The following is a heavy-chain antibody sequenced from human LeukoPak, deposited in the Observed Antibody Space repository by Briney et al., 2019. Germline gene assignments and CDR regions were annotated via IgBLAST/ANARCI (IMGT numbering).Heavy chain of an antibody. CDR3: AKRGVVIRVILVGFHKEAYYFDS. D-gene: IGHD3-22*01. V-gene: IGHV3-7*03. CDR1: GFMFDRYW. J-gene: IGHJ4*02. CDR2: IKAEAREE. Sequence: AGGSLRLSCVASGFMFDRYWMRCVRQAPEEGREWVANIKAEAREEKYVDSVMGRCKFSRDNAEDSLFLQMNSLRAEDAAVYFCAKRGVVIRVILVGFHKEAYYFDSWGQGALVTVSS.